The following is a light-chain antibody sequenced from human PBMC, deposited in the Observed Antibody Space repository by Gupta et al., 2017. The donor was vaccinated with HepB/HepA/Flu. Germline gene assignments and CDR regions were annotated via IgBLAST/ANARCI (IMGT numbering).Light chain of an antibody. CDR3: QQSYNSPWT. J-gene: IGKJ1*01. V-gene: IGKV1-39*01. CDR1: QSFSNY. Sequence: DIQMTHSPSSLSASVGDRVTITCRASQSFSNYLNLYQHKPGKAPRLLIYGASSLQSGVPSRFNGSGSGKDFTLTISSLQPEDSATYCCQQSYNSPWTFGQGTKVEVK. CDR2: GAS.